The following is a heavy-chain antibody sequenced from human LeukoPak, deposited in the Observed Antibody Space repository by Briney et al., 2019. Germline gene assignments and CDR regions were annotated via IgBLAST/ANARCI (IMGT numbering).Heavy chain of an antibody. V-gene: IGHV3-48*01. D-gene: IGHD2-15*01. CDR3: IKEAGYCSGGGCYRSFDS. J-gene: IGHJ5*01. Sequence: GGSLRLSRGASGFTFRSYSMSWVRQAPGKGLEWISYISTGGSTMYYADSVKGRFTIARDDAQNSLSLQMNRLRADDTAVYYCIKEAGYCSGGGCYRSFDSWGQGTLVTVSS. CDR1: GFTFRSYS. CDR2: ISTGGSTM.